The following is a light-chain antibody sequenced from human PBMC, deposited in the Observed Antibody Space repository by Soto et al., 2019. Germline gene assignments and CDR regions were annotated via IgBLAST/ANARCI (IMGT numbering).Light chain of an antibody. J-gene: IGKJ1*01. CDR2: DAS. Sequence: EIVLTQSPGTLSLSPGDRATLSCRASQSISSFYLAWYQQTPGQAPRLLIYDASSRAAGIPDRFSGGGAGTVFTLTISRLEPEDFGVYYCQQYGGSPRTFGQGTKVEIK. CDR3: QQYGGSPRT. CDR1: QSISSFY. V-gene: IGKV3-20*01.